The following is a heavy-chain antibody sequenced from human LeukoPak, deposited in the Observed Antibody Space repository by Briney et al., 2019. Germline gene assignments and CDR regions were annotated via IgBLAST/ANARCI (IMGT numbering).Heavy chain of an antibody. CDR1: GYTFTDYY. CDR2: ISPSSGGT. V-gene: IGHV1-2*02. CDR3: ARGWGFGSIDY. D-gene: IGHD7-27*01. Sequence: GASVKVSCKASGYTFTDYYVHWVRQAPGQGLEWMGWISPSSGGTNYAQKFQSRVTMTRDTSISTAYMELSSLRSDDTAVYYCARGWGFGSIDYWGQGTLVTVSS. J-gene: IGHJ4*02.